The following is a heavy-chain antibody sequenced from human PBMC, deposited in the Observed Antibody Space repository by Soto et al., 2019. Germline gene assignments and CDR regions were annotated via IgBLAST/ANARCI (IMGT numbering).Heavy chain of an antibody. CDR1: GYTFTSYG. J-gene: IGHJ4*02. Sequence: QVQLVQSGAEVKKPGASVKVSCKASGYTFTSYGISWVRQAPGQGLEWMGWISAYNGNTNYAQKLQGRVTMTTDTXXSTDDMERRSRGSDDTAVYYCARDKGDGSGSYYGYWGQGTLVTVSS. CDR3: ARDKGDGSGSYYGY. D-gene: IGHD3-10*01. CDR2: ISAYNGNT. V-gene: IGHV1-18*01.